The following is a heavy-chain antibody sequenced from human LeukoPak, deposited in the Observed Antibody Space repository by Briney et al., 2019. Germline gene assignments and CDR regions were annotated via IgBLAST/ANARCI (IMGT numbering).Heavy chain of an antibody. D-gene: IGHD3-3*01. Sequence: ASVKVSCKASGYTFTGYYMHWVRQAPGQGLEWMGWINPNSGGTNCRVTMTRDTSISTAYMELSRLRSDDTAVYYCARVRYDFWSGYYEGYYFDYWGQGTLVTVSS. J-gene: IGHJ4*02. V-gene: IGHV1-2*02. CDR3: ARVRYDFWSGYYEGYYFDY. CDR1: GYTFTGYY. CDR2: INPNSGGT.